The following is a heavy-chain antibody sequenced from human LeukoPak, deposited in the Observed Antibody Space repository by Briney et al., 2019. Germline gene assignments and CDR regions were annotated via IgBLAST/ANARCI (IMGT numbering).Heavy chain of an antibody. CDR1: GFTFSNYV. Sequence: GGSLRLSCAASGFTFSNYVMNWVRQAPGKGLEWVSGISGSGARTYYADSVKGRSTISRDNSKNTLYLQMNSLRAEDTAVYYCARFKDGYNRFDSWGQGTLVTVSS. V-gene: IGHV3-23*01. D-gene: IGHD5-24*01. CDR3: ARFKDGYNRFDS. J-gene: IGHJ4*02. CDR2: ISGSGART.